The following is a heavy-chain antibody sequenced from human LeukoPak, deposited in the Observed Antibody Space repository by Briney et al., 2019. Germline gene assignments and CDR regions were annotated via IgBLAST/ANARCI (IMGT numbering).Heavy chain of an antibody. CDR1: GGSFSGYY. J-gene: IGHJ4*02. CDR3: ARDGDGYNYYFDY. Sequence: PSETLSLTCAVYGGSFSGYYWSWIRQPPGKGLEWIGEINHSGSTNYNPSLKSRVTISVDTAKKQFSLKLTSVTAADTAVYYCARDGDGYNYYFDYWGQGTLVTVSS. V-gene: IGHV4-34*01. CDR2: INHSGST. D-gene: IGHD5-24*01.